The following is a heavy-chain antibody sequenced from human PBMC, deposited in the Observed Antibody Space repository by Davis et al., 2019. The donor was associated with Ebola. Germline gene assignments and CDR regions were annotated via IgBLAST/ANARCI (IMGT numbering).Heavy chain of an antibody. J-gene: IGHJ4*02. Sequence: PGGSLRLSCTVSGGSISSSSYYWGWIRQPPGKGLEWIGSIYYSGSTYYNPSLKSRVTISVDTSKNQFSLKLSSVTAADTAVYYCARVMYYDFWSGYYDYWGQGTLVTVSS. D-gene: IGHD3-3*01. CDR2: IYYSGST. V-gene: IGHV4-39*07. CDR1: GGSISSSSYY. CDR3: ARVMYYDFWSGYYDY.